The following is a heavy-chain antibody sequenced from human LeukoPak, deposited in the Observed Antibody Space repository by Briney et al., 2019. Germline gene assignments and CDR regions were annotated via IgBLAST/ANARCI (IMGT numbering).Heavy chain of an antibody. Sequence: PGGSLRLSCAASGFTFSSYGMHWVRQAPGKGLEWVAVISYDGSNKYYADSVKGRFTISRDNSKNTLYLQMNSLRAEDTAVYYCAKDPLSQLLWFGELVYWGQGTLVTVSS. D-gene: IGHD3-10*01. CDR2: ISYDGSNK. CDR1: GFTFSSYG. CDR3: AKDPLSQLLWFGELVY. V-gene: IGHV3-30*18. J-gene: IGHJ4*02.